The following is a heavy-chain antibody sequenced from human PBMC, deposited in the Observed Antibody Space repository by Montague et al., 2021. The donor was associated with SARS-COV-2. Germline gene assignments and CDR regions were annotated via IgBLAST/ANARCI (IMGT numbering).Heavy chain of an antibody. V-gene: IGHV3-74*01. CDR2: INSDGSSK. CDR3: ARSIGDFWSGYEDYYSAMGV. J-gene: IGHJ6*02. CDR1: GFTFRSYW. Sequence: SLRLTCAASGFTFRSYWMHWVRQAPGKGLVWVSRINSDGSSKGYADSVKGRFTISRDNAKNTLYLQMASLRAEATAVYYCARSIGDFWSGYEDYYSAMGVWGQGTTVTVSS. D-gene: IGHD3-3*01.